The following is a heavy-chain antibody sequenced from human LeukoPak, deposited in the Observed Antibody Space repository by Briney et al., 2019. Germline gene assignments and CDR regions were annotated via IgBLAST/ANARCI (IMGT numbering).Heavy chain of an antibody. V-gene: IGHV3-23*01. D-gene: IGHD2-2*03. CDR1: GFTFSSYA. J-gene: IGHJ4*02. CDR2: ISGSGGST. Sequence: PGGSLRLSCAASGFTFSSYAMSWVRQAPGKGLEWVSAISGSGGSTYYADSVKGRFTISRDNSKNTLYLQMNSLRADDTAVYYCAREMDLVLVPAAYCFDYWGQGTLVTVSS. CDR3: AREMDLVLVPAAYCFDY.